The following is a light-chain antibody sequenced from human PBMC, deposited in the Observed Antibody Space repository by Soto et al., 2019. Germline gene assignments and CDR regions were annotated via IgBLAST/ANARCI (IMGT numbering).Light chain of an antibody. J-gene: IGLJ3*02. V-gene: IGLV2-23*01. CDR2: EGN. CDR1: SSDVGGYNL. Sequence: QSALTQPASVSGSPGQSITISCTGTSSDVGGYNLVSWYQQHPGKAPKLMIYEGNKRPSGVSNRFSGSKSGNTASLTISGLQADDEADYYCCSYVGSSTLVFGGGTKVTVL. CDR3: CSYVGSSTLV.